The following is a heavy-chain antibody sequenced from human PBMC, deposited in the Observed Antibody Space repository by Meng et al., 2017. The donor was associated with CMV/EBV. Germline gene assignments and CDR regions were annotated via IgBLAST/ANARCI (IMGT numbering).Heavy chain of an antibody. CDR2: INPSGGST. J-gene: IGHJ4*02. D-gene: IGHD1-26*01. CDR3: ARDASGVDY. Sequence: ASVKGSCKASGYTFTSYGISWVRQAPGQGLEWMGIINPSGGSTSYAQKFQGRVTMTRDTSTSTVYMELSSLRSEDTAVYYCARDASGVDYWGQGTLVTVSS. CDR1: GYTFTSYG. V-gene: IGHV1-46*01.